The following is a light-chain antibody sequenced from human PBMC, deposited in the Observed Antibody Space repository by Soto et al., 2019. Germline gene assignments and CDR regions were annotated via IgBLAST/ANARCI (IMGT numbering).Light chain of an antibody. V-gene: IGLV1-44*01. CDR1: SFNIGSNT. CDR3: DEWDGSLNGYV. J-gene: IGLJ1*01. CDR2: SNN. Sequence: QPLLTQPPSASGTPGPRVTISCSGSSFNIGSNTVNWSQQLQGTAPKLLIYSNNQRPSGVPDRYSGSKSGTSASLAISGLQSEDEADYYCDEWDGSLNGYVLGTGTKVIVL.